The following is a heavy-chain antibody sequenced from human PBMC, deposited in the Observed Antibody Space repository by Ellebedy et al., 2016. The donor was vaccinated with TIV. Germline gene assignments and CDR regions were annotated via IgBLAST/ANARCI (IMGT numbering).Heavy chain of an antibody. D-gene: IGHD2-21*01. Sequence: ASVKVSCKASGYTFTSYYMHWARQAPGQGLEWMGIINPSGGSTSYEQKLQGRVTMTTDTSTSTAYMELRSLRSDDTAVYYCARSLFRGTYYYYYMDVWGKGTTVTVSS. CDR2: INPSGGST. CDR1: GYTFTSYY. CDR3: ARSLFRGTYYYYYMDV. V-gene: IGHV1-46*01. J-gene: IGHJ6*03.